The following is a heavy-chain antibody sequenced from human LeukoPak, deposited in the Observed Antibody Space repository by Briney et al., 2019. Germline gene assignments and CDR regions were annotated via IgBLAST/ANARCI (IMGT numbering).Heavy chain of an antibody. CDR1: GYTFTNYH. V-gene: IGHV1-18*01. CDR2: ISGYNGNT. CDR3: ARVSLGYCSGGSCYGTNAFDI. J-gene: IGHJ3*02. D-gene: IGHD2-15*01. Sequence: ASVKVSCKASGYTFTNYHITWVRQAPGQGLEWMGWISGYNGNTNYAQKLQGRVTMTTDTSTNTAYMELRSLRSDDTAMYYCARVSLGYCSGGSCYGTNAFDIWGQGTMVTVSS.